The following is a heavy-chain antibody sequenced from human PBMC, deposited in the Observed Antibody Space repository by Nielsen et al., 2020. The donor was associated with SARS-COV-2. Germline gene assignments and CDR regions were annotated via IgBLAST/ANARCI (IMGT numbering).Heavy chain of an antibody. CDR2: ISAYNGNT. CDR1: GYTLTELS. D-gene: IGHD3-3*01. V-gene: IGHV1-18*01. J-gene: IGHJ4*02. Sequence: ASVKVSCKVSGYTLTELSMHWVRQAPGQGLEWMGWISAYNGNTNYAQKLQGRVTMTTDTSTSTAYMELRSLRSDDTAVYYCARVLVIGYDFWSGFDYWGQGTLVTVSS. CDR3: ARVLVIGYDFWSGFDY.